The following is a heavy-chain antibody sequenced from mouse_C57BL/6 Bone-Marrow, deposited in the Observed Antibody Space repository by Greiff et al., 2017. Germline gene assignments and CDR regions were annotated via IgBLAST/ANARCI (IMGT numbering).Heavy chain of an antibody. Sequence: EVQLQQSVAELVRPGASVKLSCTASGFNIKNTYMHWVKQRPEQGLEWIGRIDPANGNTKYAPKFQGKATITADTSSNTAYLQLSSLTSEDTAIYYCARDYYDGSSLYYFDYWGQGTTLTVSS. CDR1: GFNIKNTY. J-gene: IGHJ2*01. D-gene: IGHD1-1*01. CDR3: ARDYYDGSSLYYFDY. CDR2: IDPANGNT. V-gene: IGHV14-3*01.